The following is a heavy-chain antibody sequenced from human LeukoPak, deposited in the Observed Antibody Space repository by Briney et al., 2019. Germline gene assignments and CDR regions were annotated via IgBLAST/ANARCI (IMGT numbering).Heavy chain of an antibody. Sequence: GRSLGLSCADSGFTFSNYGMHWVRRAPGKGLEWVAVISYDGSKKFYADSGKGRFTISRDNSKNTLYLQMNSLRAEDTAVYYCAKDRGCSSTSCYGDYYGMDVWGQGTTVTVSS. V-gene: IGHV3-30*18. J-gene: IGHJ6*02. D-gene: IGHD2-2*01. CDR3: AKDRGCSSTSCYGDYYGMDV. CDR1: GFTFSNYG. CDR2: ISYDGSKK.